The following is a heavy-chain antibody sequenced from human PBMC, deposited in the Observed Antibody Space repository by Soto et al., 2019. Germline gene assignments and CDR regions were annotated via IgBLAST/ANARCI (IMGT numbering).Heavy chain of an antibody. CDR3: AKDSMDTAMVTYYYYGMDV. J-gene: IGHJ6*02. V-gene: IGHV3-30*18. Sequence: QVQLVESGGGVVQPGRSLRLSCAASGFTFSSYGMHWVRQAPGKGLEWVAVISYDGSNKYYADSVKGRFTISRDKSKNALYLQMNSLRAEDTAVYYCAKDSMDTAMVTYYYYGMDVWGQGTTVTVSS. D-gene: IGHD5-18*01. CDR1: GFTFSSYG. CDR2: ISYDGSNK.